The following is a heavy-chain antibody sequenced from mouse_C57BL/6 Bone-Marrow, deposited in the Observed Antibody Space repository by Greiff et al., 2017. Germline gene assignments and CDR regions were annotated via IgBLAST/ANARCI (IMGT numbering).Heavy chain of an antibody. CDR2: IDPSDSYP. CDR3: ARTGGLQLDFDY. J-gene: IGHJ2*01. CDR1: GYTFTSYW. D-gene: IGHD2-4*01. Sequence: VQLQQPGAELVKPGASVKLSCKASGYTFTSYWMQWVKQRPGQGLEWIGEIDPSDSYPNYNQKFKGKATLTVDTSSSTAYMQLSSLTSEDAAVYYCARTGGLQLDFDYWGQGTTLTVSS. V-gene: IGHV1-50*01.